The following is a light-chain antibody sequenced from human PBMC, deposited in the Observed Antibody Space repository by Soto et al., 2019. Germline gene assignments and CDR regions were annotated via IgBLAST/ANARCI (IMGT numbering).Light chain of an antibody. V-gene: IGKV3-20*01. CDR1: QSVSSRY. Sequence: EVVLTQSPGTLSLSPGERATLSCRASQSVSSRYLAWYQQKPGQAPRLLFYAAFRAAGTPDRFSGSGSGSDFTLTISRLEPEDVAMYYCQQYVKSPWTFGQGTKVDIK. J-gene: IGKJ1*01. CDR3: QQYVKSPWT. CDR2: AA.